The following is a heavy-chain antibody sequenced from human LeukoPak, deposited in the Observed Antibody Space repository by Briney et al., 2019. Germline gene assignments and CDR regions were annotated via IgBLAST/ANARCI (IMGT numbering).Heavy chain of an antibody. J-gene: IGHJ3*02. V-gene: IGHV4-39*07. D-gene: IGHD1-26*01. CDR2: IYYSGTT. CDR3: ARDKFPLVGATGDDGFDI. Sequence: PSETLSLTCTVSGGSISSSPYYWGWIRQPPGKGLEWIGSIYYSGTTHYSPSLESRVTISVDKSKNQFSLKLRSVTAADTAVYYCARDKFPLVGATGDDGFDIWGQGTMVTVSS. CDR1: GGSISSSPYY.